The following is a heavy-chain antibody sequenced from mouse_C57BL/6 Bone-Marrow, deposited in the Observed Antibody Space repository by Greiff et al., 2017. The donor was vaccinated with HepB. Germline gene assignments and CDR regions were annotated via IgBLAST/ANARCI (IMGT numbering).Heavy chain of an antibody. Sequence: EVKLQQSGPELVKPGASVKMSCKASGYTFTDYNMHWVKQSHGKSLEWIGYINPNNGGTSYNQKFKGKATLTVNKSSSTAYMELRSLTSEDSAVYYCARDYYGSSYGAYWGQGTLVTVSA. CDR2: INPNNGGT. CDR1: GYTFTDYN. J-gene: IGHJ3*01. CDR3: ARDYYGSSYGAY. D-gene: IGHD1-1*01. V-gene: IGHV1-22*01.